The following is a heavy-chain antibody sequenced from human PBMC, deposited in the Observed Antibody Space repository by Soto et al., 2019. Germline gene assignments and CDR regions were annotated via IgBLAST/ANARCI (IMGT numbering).Heavy chain of an antibody. Sequence: GASVKVSCKASGYTFTGYYVHWVRQAPGQGLEWMGWINPNSGDTYLAQRFQGRVTMNRDTSIGTAYMELRGLTSDDTAVYYCAKGGAIVAAGTRVYLYNAMDVWGQATTVTVSS. CDR2: INPNSGDT. CDR3: AKGGAIVAAGTRVYLYNAMDV. D-gene: IGHD1-26*01. J-gene: IGHJ6*02. V-gene: IGHV1-2*02. CDR1: GYTFTGYY.